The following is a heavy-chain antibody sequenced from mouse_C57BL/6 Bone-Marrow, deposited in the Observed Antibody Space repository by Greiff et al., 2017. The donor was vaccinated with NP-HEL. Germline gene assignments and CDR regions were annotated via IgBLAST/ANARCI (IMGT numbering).Heavy chain of an antibody. CDR3: ARHYYWYFDV. Sequence: EVKLQESGGGLVQPGGSLKLSCAASGFTFSDYYMYWVRQTPEKRLEWVAYISNGGGSTYYPDTVKGRFTISRDNAKNTLYLQMSRLKSEDTAMYYCARHYYWYFDVWGTGTTVTVSS. CDR1: GFTFSDYY. V-gene: IGHV5-12*01. CDR2: ISNGGGST. J-gene: IGHJ1*03.